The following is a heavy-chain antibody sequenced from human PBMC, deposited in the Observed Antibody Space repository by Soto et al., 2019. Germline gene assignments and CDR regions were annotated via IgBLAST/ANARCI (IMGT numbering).Heavy chain of an antibody. D-gene: IGHD3-22*01. V-gene: IGHV1-18*01. CDR3: ARTYYYDSSGYYPPSY. CDR2: ISAYNGNT. CDR1: SYTFTSYG. Sequence: ASVKVSCKASSYTFTSYGISWVRQAPGQGLEWMGWISAYNGNTNYAQKLQGRVTMTTDTSTSTAYMELRSLRSDDTAVYYCARTYYYDSSGYYPPSYWGQGTLVTVSS. J-gene: IGHJ4*02.